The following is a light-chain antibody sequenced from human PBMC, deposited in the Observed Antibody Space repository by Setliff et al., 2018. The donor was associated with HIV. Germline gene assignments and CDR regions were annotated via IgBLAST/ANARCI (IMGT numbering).Light chain of an antibody. CDR3: QHLNGYPLT. CDR1: RDISNY. J-gene: IGKJ4*02. CDR2: AAS. V-gene: IGKV1-9*01. Sequence: DIQLTQSPSFLSASVGDRVTITCRASRDISNYLGWYQQKPGKAPNLLIYAASTLQSGVPSRFSGSGSGTEFTLTISRLQPEDFATYYCQHLNGYPLTFGGGTKVDIK.